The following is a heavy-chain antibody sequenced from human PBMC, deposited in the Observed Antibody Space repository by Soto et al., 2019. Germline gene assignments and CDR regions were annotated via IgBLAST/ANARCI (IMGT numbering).Heavy chain of an antibody. V-gene: IGHV1-8*01. CDR1: GYTFTNYD. J-gene: IGHJ6*02. CDR3: ARGLRGYDILTADREDGMDV. D-gene: IGHD3-9*01. CDR2: MNPNSGNT. Sequence: QVQLVQSGAEVKKPGASVKVSCKASGYTFTNYDINWVRQATGQGLEWMGWMNPNSGNTGYAQKFQGRVTMTRNTSISTAYMELSSLRSEDTAVYYCARGLRGYDILTADREDGMDVWGQGTTVTVSS.